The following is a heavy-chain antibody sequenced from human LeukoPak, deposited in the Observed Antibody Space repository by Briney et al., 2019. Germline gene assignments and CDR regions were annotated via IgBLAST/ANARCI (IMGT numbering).Heavy chain of an antibody. CDR3: ARDTGSYYFDY. CDR1: GFTFSSYA. CDR2: ISSNGGST. Sequence: PGGSLRLSCAASGFTFSSYAMHWVRQAPGKGLEYVSAISSNGGSTYYANSVKGRFTISRDNSKNTLYLQMGSLRAEDMAVYYCARDTGSYYFDYWGQGTLVTASS. J-gene: IGHJ4*02. D-gene: IGHD1-26*01. V-gene: IGHV3-64*01.